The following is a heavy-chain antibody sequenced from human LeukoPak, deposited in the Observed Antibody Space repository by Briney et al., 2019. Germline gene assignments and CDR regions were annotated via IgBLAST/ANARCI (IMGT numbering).Heavy chain of an antibody. V-gene: IGHV4-59*08. D-gene: IGHD3-10*01. J-gene: IGHJ4*02. CDR1: GGSINGFY. CDR2: ISYRGST. Sequence: SETLSLTCTVSGGSINGFYWSWIRQPPGRRLEWIGYISYRGSTYYRPSLKSRLTMSLDTSQNQFSLRLNSVTAADTAIYYCARHVISFGESYSQYSFDYWGQGSLVTVSS. CDR3: ARHVISFGESYSQYSFDY.